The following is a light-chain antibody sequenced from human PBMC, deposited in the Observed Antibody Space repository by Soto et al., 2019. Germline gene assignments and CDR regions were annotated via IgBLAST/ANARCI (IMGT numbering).Light chain of an antibody. V-gene: IGKV1-6*01. CDR3: QQYVFYRGT. Sequence: AIQMTQSPSSLSASVGDRVTITCRASQGIRNDLGWYQQKPGKAPKLLIYAASSLQSGVPSRFSGSGSGTDFTLTITSLQPDDFATYYCQQYVFYRGTFGQGTKVDIK. J-gene: IGKJ1*01. CDR2: AAS. CDR1: QGIRND.